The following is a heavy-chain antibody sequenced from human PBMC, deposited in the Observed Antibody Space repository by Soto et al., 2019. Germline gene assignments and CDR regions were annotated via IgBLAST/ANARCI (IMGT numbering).Heavy chain of an antibody. D-gene: IGHD1-26*01. Sequence: ASVKVSCKASGYTFTSYAMHWVRQAPGQRLEWMGWINAGNGNTKYSQKFQGRVTITRDTSASTAYMELSSLRSEDTAVYYCARGSPRGGSYYGSTGTIDYWGQGTLVTVSS. CDR2: INAGNGNT. J-gene: IGHJ4*02. CDR3: ARGSPRGGSYYGSTGTIDY. V-gene: IGHV1-3*01. CDR1: GYTFTSYA.